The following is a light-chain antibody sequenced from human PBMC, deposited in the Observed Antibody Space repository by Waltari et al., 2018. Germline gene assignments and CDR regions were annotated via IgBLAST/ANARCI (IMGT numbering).Light chain of an antibody. V-gene: IGLV1-44*01. CDR1: SSTIGGND. J-gene: IGLJ3*02. Sequence: QSVVIQSPSASGTPGQRVTISCSGSSSTIGGNDVYWYQQFPGTAPKLLIYTNNQRPSVVPDRFSGSKSGTSASLVISGLQSEDEADYYCATWEDSLNGWVFGGGTKLTVL. CDR2: TNN. CDR3: ATWEDSLNGWV.